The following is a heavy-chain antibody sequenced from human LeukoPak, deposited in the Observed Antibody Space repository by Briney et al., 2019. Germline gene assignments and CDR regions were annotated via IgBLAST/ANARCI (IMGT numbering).Heavy chain of an antibody. CDR1: GTTFSRSA. V-gene: IGHV1-69*05. D-gene: IGHD1-26*01. J-gene: IGHJ5*02. CDR3: ARDDGSATLGFDP. CDR2: VIPILGTT. Sequence: SVKVSCKASGTTFSRSAISWVRQAPGQGLEWMGGVIPILGTTNYAQKFQDRVSINTDESTSTAYMEVSSLRSVDTAVYYCARDDGSATLGFDPWGQGTLVTVSS.